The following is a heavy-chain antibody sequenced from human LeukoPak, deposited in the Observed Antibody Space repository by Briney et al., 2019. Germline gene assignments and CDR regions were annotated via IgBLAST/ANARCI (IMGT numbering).Heavy chain of an antibody. Sequence: SETLSLTCTVSGASISSSSYYWGWIRQPPGKGLEWIGIIYYTGSTYYNPSLKSRLTISIDTSKKQFSLKLTSVTAADTAVYYCARGTNPGNYWYFDLWGRGTLVTVSS. CDR2: IYYTGST. D-gene: IGHD1-7*01. V-gene: IGHV4-39*07. CDR1: GASISSSSYY. J-gene: IGHJ2*01. CDR3: ARGTNPGNYWYFDL.